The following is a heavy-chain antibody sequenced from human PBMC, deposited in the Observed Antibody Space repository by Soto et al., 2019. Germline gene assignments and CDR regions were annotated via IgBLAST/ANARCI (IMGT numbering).Heavy chain of an antibody. D-gene: IGHD2-15*01. CDR1: GGSTSSYY. J-gene: IGHJ5*02. CDR2: INYSGST. V-gene: IGHV4-59*01. Sequence: SETLSLTCTVSGGSTSSYYWSWIRQPPGKGLEWIGYINYSGSTNYNPSLRSRVTISVDTSKNQFSLKLSSVTAADTAVYYCARGLGYCSGGRCWRYWFDPWGQGTPVTVSS. CDR3: ARGLGYCSGGRCWRYWFDP.